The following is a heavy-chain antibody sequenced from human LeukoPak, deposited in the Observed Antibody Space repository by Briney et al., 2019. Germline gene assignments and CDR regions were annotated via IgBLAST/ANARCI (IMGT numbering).Heavy chain of an antibody. CDR3: AREEKSGSYFLGPFDY. J-gene: IGHJ4*02. Sequence: HPGGSLRLSCAVSGLTLSDSAVHWVRQTSEKGLEWVGRIRTKTYNYATAYIESVKGRFDISRDDSKNTAYLQMNSLKTEDTAVYYCAREEKSGSYFLGPFDYWGQGILVTVSS. CDR2: IRTKTYNYAT. D-gene: IGHD1-26*01. CDR1: GLTLSDSA. V-gene: IGHV3-73*01.